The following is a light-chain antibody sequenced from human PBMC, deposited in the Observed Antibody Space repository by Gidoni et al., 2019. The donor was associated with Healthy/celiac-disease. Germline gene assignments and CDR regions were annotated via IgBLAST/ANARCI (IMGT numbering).Light chain of an antibody. Sequence: ELVMTQSPATLSVSPGERATLSCRASQSVSSNLAWYQQKPGQAPRLLIYGASTRATGIPARFSGSGSGTEFTLTISSLQSEDFAVYYCQQYKNWPPLTFGGGTKVEIK. CDR2: GAS. CDR1: QSVSSN. CDR3: QQYKNWPPLT. J-gene: IGKJ4*01. V-gene: IGKV3-15*01.